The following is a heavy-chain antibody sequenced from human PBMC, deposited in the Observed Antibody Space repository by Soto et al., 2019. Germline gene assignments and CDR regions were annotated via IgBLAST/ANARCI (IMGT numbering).Heavy chain of an antibody. CDR3: ASGIAAAVHWFDS. CDR1: GGSFSGYY. Sequence: PSETLSLTCAVYGGSFSGYYWSWIRQPPGKGLEWIGEINHSGSTNYNPSLKSRVTISVDTSKNQFSLKLSSVTAADTAVYYCASGIAAAVHWFDSWGQGTLVTVSS. J-gene: IGHJ5*01. V-gene: IGHV4-34*01. D-gene: IGHD6-13*01. CDR2: INHSGST.